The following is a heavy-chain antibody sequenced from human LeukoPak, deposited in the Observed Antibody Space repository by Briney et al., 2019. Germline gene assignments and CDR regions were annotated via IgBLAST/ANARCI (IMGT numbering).Heavy chain of an antibody. J-gene: IGHJ4*02. CDR3: ARVGRNGWDFDH. CDR1: GFTFSSHE. D-gene: IGHD6-19*01. V-gene: IGHV3-7*01. Sequence: GGSLRLSCAASGFTFSSHEMNWVRQAPGKGLEWVTIINEGGGLTFYVDSVKGRFSISRDNSKNSLSLQMSTLRVEDTAMYYCARVGRNGWDFDHWGQGTLVTVSS. CDR2: INEGGGLT.